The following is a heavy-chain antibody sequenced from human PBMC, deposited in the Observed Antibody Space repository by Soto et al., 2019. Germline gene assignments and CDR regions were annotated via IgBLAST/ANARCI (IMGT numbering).Heavy chain of an antibody. D-gene: IGHD5-18*01. CDR1: GGSISSSSYY. CDR2: IYYSGST. Sequence: SETLSLTCTVSGGSISSSSYYWGWIRQPPGKGLEWIGSIYYSGSTYYNPSLKSRVTISVDTSKNQFSLKLSSVTAADTAVYYCARPTHKYSYGYQYWGQGTLVTVSS. V-gene: IGHV4-39*07. J-gene: IGHJ4*02. CDR3: ARPTHKYSYGYQY.